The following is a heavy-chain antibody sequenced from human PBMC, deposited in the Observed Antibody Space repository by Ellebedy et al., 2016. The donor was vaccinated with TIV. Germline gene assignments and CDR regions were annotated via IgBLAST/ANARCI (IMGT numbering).Heavy chain of an antibody. Sequence: GESLKISCAASGFTFSSYGMHWVRQAPGKGLEWVAVISYDGSNKYYADSVKGRFTISRDNSKNTLYLQMNSLRAEDTAVYYSAKSRRADTAAGVDYWGQGTLVTVSS. CDR3: AKSRRADTAAGVDY. D-gene: IGHD5-18*01. CDR2: ISYDGSNK. V-gene: IGHV3-30*18. CDR1: GFTFSSYG. J-gene: IGHJ4*02.